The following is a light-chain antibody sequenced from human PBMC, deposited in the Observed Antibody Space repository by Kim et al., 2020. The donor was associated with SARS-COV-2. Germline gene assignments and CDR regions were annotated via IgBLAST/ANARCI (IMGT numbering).Light chain of an antibody. CDR3: GAWDTSLTAVV. Sequence: GQKVTISCSGSSPNIGNNYVSWYQQFPGTAPKFLIYDNDKRPSGIPDRFSGSRSGTSANLVITGLQTGDEADYYCGAWDTSLTAVVFGGGTQLTVL. CDR2: DND. J-gene: IGLJ3*02. V-gene: IGLV1-51*01. CDR1: SPNIGNNY.